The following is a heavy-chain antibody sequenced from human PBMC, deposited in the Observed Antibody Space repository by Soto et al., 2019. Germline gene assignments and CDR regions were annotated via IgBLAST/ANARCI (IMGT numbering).Heavy chain of an antibody. Sequence: QVQLVQSGADVRKPGASVSLSCKASGYTFTNYALHWVRQAPGQSLEWIGWINAANGDTKYSQKFRDRVTITRDTSANIAYMSLSSLRSDDTAVYYCARDAEELLVLYYFPYWGQGDQVSVSS. CDR2: INAANGDT. CDR3: ARDAEELLVLYYFPY. CDR1: GYTFTNYA. J-gene: IGHJ4*02. V-gene: IGHV1-3*01. D-gene: IGHD1-7*01.